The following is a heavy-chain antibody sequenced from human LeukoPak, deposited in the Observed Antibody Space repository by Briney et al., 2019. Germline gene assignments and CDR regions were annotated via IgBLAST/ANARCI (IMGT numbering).Heavy chain of an antibody. CDR2: INPAGSQK. D-gene: IGHD1-26*01. CDR3: ARYSGSFPGWLDP. CDR1: GLTFSSPW. V-gene: IGHV3-7*01. J-gene: IGHJ5*02. Sequence: PGGSLRLSCAASGLTFSSPWMNWGRQAPGKGLEWVANINPAGSQKNYVDSVKGRFTISRDNAMNSVFLQIDSLRAEDTGVYYCARYSGSFPGWLDPWGQGTLVTVSS.